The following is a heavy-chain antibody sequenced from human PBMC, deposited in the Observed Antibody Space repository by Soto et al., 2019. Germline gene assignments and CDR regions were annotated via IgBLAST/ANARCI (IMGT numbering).Heavy chain of an antibody. CDR3: ARERDTAMPNGYFDL. V-gene: IGHV3-21*02. J-gene: IGHJ2*01. CDR1: GFTFSTYS. Sequence: EVQVVESGGGLVKPGGSLRLSCAASGFTFSTYSLNWVRQAPGKGLEWVSSISSTGYYIYYADSVKGRFTISRDNAKNSVYLQMSSLRPEDTAVYYCARERDTAMPNGYFDLWGRGTLVTVSS. D-gene: IGHD5-18*01. CDR2: ISSTGYYI.